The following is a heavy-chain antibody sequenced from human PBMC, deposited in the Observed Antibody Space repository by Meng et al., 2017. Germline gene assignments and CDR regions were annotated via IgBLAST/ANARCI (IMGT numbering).Heavy chain of an antibody. CDR1: GGTFSSYT. V-gene: IGHV1-69*02. J-gene: IGHJ4*02. D-gene: IGHD6-13*01. CDR3: ARAGSSWFNVDY. Sequence: QVQLVQSGAEVKKLGSSVKVSCKASGGTFSSYTISWVRQAPGQGLEWMGRIIPILGIANYAQKFQGRVTITADKSTSTAYMELSSLRSEDTAVYYCARAGSSWFNVDYWGQGTLVTVSS. CDR2: IIPILGIA.